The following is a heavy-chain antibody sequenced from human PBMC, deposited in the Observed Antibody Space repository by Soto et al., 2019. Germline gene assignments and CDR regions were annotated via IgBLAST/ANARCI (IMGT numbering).Heavy chain of an antibody. CDR1: GGSVRSGHHF. J-gene: IGHJ6*02. Sequence: QVQLQESGPGLLKASETLSLTCSVSGGSVRSGHHFWNWIRQPPGRGLEWLGYMYYTGVTNYNPSLKSRVSMSVDTSKHQLSLKLTYLTAADTAVYYCARGGEPLGYYGLDVWDQGNTDTVS. V-gene: IGHV4-61*01. CDR2: MYYTGVT. CDR3: ARGGEPLGYYGLDV.